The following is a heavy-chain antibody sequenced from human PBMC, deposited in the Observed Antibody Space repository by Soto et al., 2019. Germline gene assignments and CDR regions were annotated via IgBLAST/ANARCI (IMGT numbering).Heavy chain of an antibody. Sequence: SETLSLTCAVYGGSFSGYYWSWIRQPPGKGLEWIGEINHSGSTNYNPSLKSRVTISVDTSKNQFSLKLSSVTAAAAAVYYCARGAVNWNCVIGAPAAGYWFDPWGQGTMVTAPQ. CDR2: INHSGST. D-gene: IGHD1-7*01. V-gene: IGHV4-34*01. CDR1: GGSFSGYY. J-gene: IGHJ5*02. CDR3: ARGAVNWNCVIGAPAAGYWFDP.